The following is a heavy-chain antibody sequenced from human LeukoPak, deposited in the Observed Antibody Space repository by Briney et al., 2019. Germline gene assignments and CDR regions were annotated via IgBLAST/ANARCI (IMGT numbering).Heavy chain of an antibody. Sequence: KPSQTLSLTCTVSGGSISSYYWSWIRQPPGKGLEWIGYIYYSGSTNYNPSLKSRVTISVDTSKNQFSLKLSSVTAADTAVYYCAMSSGWYLHFDYWGQATLVTDSS. D-gene: IGHD6-19*01. CDR2: IYYSGST. J-gene: IGHJ4*02. CDR3: AMSSGWYLHFDY. CDR1: GGSISSYY. V-gene: IGHV4-59*01.